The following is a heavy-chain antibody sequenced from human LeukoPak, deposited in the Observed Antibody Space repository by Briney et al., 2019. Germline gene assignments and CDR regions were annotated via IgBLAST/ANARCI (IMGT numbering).Heavy chain of an antibody. CDR1: GYTFSTYG. CDR2: ISAYNGNT. D-gene: IGHD6-19*01. CDR3: ARDPRKTYSSGWYYFDY. V-gene: IGHV1-18*01. Sequence: ASVKVSFKASGYTFSTYGISWVRQAPGQGLEWMAWISAYNGNTNYAQKFQGRVTMTTDTSTSTAYMELKSLRSDDTAVYYCARDPRKTYSSGWYYFDYWGQGTLATVSS. J-gene: IGHJ4*02.